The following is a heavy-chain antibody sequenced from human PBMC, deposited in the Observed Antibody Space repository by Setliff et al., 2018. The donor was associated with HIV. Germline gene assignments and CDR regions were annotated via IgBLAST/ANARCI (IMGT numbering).Heavy chain of an antibody. Sequence: ASVKVSCKASGYTFHSYGITWVRQAPGQGLEWMGWINPYNGNRNYAQKFQGRVTMTTDTSTSTAYMELRTLRSDDTAVYYCVRGVTRDISGYYRDEYFQHWGQGTPVTVSS. CDR2: INPYNGNR. D-gene: IGHD3-22*01. CDR1: GYTFHSYG. CDR3: VRGVTRDISGYYRDEYFQH. V-gene: IGHV1-18*01. J-gene: IGHJ1*01.